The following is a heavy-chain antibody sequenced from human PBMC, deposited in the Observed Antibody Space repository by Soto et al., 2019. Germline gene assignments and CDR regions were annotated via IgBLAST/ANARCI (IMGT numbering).Heavy chain of an antibody. J-gene: IGHJ4*02. CDR1: GGSISSSSYY. CDR2: IYYSGST. Sequence: SETLSLTGTVSGGSISSSSYYWGWIRQPPGKGLEWIGSIYYSGSTYYNPSLKSRVTISVDTSKNQFSLNLSSVTAADTAVYYWARLRGRAPYFEYWGQGTLVTVSS. V-gene: IGHV4-39*01. CDR3: ARLRGRAPYFEY.